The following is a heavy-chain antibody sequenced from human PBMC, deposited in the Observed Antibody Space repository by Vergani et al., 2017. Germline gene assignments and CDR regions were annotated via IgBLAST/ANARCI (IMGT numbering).Heavy chain of an antibody. CDR2: IYYTGSA. CDR1: GGSISSSSHF. J-gene: IGHJ3*01. V-gene: IGHV4-39*07. D-gene: IGHD4-23*01. CDR3: ARDNKQLRPRAFDL. Sequence: QLQLHKSGPGLVKPSETLSLTCTLSGGSISSSSHFWGWLRQTPGKGLEWIGSIYYTGSAYYNPSLKSRVSISVDASKNQFSLKLSSVTAADTAVYYCARDNKQLRPRAFDLWGQGTTVTVSS.